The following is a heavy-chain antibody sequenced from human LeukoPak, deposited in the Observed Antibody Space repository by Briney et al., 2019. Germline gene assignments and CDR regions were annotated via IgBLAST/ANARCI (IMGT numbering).Heavy chain of an antibody. Sequence: PGGSLRLSCVVSGFTFSSYAMSWVRQTPGKGLEWVSSVSDSGGSTYYADSVQGRFTISRDNSKNTLCLQMNSLRAEDTATYFCAQNQWEFPAWGQGTLVTVSS. CDR3: AQNQWEFPA. D-gene: IGHD1-26*01. CDR1: GFTFSSYA. V-gene: IGHV3-23*01. J-gene: IGHJ5*02. CDR2: VSDSGGST.